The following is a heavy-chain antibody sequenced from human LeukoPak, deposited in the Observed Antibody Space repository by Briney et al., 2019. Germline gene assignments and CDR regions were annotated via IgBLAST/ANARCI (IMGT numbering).Heavy chain of an antibody. CDR2: IIPIFATA. CDR3: ARGYCSSTSCYTMDHWFDP. Sequence: SVKVSCKASGGTFSSYAISWVRQAPGQGLEWMGGIIPIFATANYAQKFQGRVTITTDESTRTAYMELSSLRSEDTAVYYCARGYCSSTSCYTMDHWFDPWGQGTLVTVPS. D-gene: IGHD2-2*02. V-gene: IGHV1-69*05. J-gene: IGHJ5*02. CDR1: GGTFSSYA.